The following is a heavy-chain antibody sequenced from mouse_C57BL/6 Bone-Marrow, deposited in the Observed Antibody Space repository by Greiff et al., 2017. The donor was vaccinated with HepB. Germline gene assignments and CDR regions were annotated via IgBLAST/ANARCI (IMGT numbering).Heavy chain of an antibody. J-gene: IGHJ1*03. CDR3: TTTVVARDWYFDV. CDR1: GFNIKDDY. D-gene: IGHD1-1*01. Sequence: EVQLQQSGAELVRPVASVKLSCTASGFNIKDDYMHWVKQRPEQGLEWIGWIDPENGDTEYASKFQGKATITADTSSNTAYLQLSSLTSEDTAVYYCTTTVVARDWYFDVWGTGTTVTVSS. V-gene: IGHV14-4*01. CDR2: IDPENGDT.